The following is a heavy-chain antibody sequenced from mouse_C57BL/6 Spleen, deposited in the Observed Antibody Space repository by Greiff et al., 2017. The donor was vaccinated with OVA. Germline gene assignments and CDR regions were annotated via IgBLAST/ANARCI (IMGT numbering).Heavy chain of an antibody. CDR2: ISYDGSN. V-gene: IGHV3-6*01. CDR3: AIDRQAGYFDY. CDR1: GYSITSGYY. J-gene: IGHJ2*01. Sequence: VQLKESGPGLVKPSQSLSLTCSVTGYSITSGYYWNWIRQFPGNKLEWMGYISYDGSNNYNPSLKNRISITRDTSKNQFFLKLNSVTTEDTATYYCAIDRQAGYFDYWGQGTTLTVSS.